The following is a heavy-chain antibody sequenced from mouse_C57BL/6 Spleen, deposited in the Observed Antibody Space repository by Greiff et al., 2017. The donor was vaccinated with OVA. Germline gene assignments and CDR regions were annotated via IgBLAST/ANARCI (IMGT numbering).Heavy chain of an antibody. Sequence: QVQLQQPGAELVKPGASVKMSCKASGYTFTSYWITWVKQRPGQGLEWIGDIYPGSGSTNYHEKFKSKATLTVDTSSSTAYMQLSSLTSEDSAVXYWARLGRDYAMGYWGQGTSVSVSS. D-gene: IGHD4-1*01. V-gene: IGHV1-55*01. J-gene: IGHJ4*01. CDR3: ARLGRDYAMGY. CDR1: GYTFTSYW. CDR2: IYPGSGST.